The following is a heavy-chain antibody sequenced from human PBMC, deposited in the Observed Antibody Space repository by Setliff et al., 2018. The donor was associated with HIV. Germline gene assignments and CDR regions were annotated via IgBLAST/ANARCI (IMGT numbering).Heavy chain of an antibody. CDR2: IYYSGST. CDR3: ARHNHISKWLVPGD. V-gene: IGHV4-59*08. CDR1: GRSISSYY. J-gene: IGHJ4*02. Sequence: SGTLSLTCTVYGRSISSYYWSWIRQPPGKGLEWIGYIYYSGSTNYNPSLKSRVTISVDTSKNQFSLKLSSVTAADTAVYYCARHNHISKWLVPGDWGQGTLVTVS. D-gene: IGHD6-19*01.